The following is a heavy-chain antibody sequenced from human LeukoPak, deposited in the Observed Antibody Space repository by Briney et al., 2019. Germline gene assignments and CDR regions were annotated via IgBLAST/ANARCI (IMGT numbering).Heavy chain of an antibody. V-gene: IGHV4-34*01. CDR3: ARRSHSPSGSPY. Sequence: SETLSLTCAVYGGSFSDYYWSWIRQPPGKGLEWIGEINHSGGTNYNPSLKSRVTISVDTSKNQFSLKLNSVTAADTAVYYCARRSHSPSGSPYWGQGTQVTVSS. CDR2: INHSGGT. J-gene: IGHJ4*02. D-gene: IGHD3-10*01. CDR1: GGSFSDYY.